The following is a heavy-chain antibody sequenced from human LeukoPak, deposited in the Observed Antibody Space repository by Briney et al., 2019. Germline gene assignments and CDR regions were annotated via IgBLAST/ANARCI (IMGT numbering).Heavy chain of an antibody. Sequence: PGGSLRLSCAASGFTVSSNYMSWVRQAPGKGLEWVSVIYSGGSTYYADSVKGRFTISRRNSKNTLYLQMNSLRAEDTAVYYCAREREGSYSNDAFDIWGQGTMVTVSS. CDR2: IYSGGST. J-gene: IGHJ3*02. V-gene: IGHV3-53*04. CDR3: AREREGSYSNDAFDI. CDR1: GFTVSSNY. D-gene: IGHD2-15*01.